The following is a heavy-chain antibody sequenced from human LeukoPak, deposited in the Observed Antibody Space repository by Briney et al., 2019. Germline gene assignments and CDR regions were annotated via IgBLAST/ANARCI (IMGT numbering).Heavy chain of an antibody. CDR2: SGGST. J-gene: IGHJ4*02. CDR3: ARGQLDSSGYYEYYFDY. V-gene: IGHV1-46*01. Sequence: SGGSTSYAQKFQGRVTMTRDTSTSTVYMELSSLRSEDTAVYYCARGQLDSSGYYEYYFDYWGQGTLVTVSS. D-gene: IGHD3-22*01.